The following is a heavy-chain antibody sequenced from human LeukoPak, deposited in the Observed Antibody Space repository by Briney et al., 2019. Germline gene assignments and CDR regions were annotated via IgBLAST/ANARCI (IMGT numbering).Heavy chain of an antibody. CDR1: GYSISSDYY. CDR3: ARLIGHYYYMDV. V-gene: IGHV4-38-2*01. D-gene: IGHD2-15*01. J-gene: IGHJ6*03. Sequence: PSETLSLTCAVSGYSISSDYYWGRIRQPPGKGLEWIGTIYHSGSTYYNPSLKSRLTISVDTSKNQFSLKLSSVTAADAAVYYCARLIGHYYYMDVWGKGTTVTVSS. CDR2: IYHSGST.